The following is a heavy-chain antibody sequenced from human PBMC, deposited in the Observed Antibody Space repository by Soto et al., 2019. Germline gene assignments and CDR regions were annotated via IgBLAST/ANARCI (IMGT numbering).Heavy chain of an antibody. CDR2: ISGSGGST. V-gene: IGHV3-23*01. J-gene: IGHJ4*02. CDR3: AKDHPADFWSGYSYFDY. D-gene: IGHD3-3*01. CDR1: GFTFSSYA. Sequence: EVQLLESGGGLVQPGGSLRLSCAASGFTFSSYAMSWVRQAPGKGLEWVSAISGSGGSTYYADSVKGRFTISRDNSKNTLYLQMNSLRAEDTAVYSCAKDHPADFWSGYSYFDYWCQGTMVTVSS.